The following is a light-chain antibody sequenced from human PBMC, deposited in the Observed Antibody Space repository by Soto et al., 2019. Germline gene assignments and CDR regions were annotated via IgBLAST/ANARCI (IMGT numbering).Light chain of an antibody. CDR2: DAS. V-gene: IGKV1-33*01. CDR1: QYIDKF. Sequence: DIQMTQSPSSLSASVGDRVTITCQASQYIDKFLNWYQQKSGKAPKLLISDASNLETGVPSRFSGSGFGNELSLTIRSLQPDDFAVYYCQQRLLTFGGGTKVDIK. CDR3: QQRLLT. J-gene: IGKJ4*01.